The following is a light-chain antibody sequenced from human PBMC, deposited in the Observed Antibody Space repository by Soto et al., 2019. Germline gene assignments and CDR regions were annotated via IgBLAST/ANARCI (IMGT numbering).Light chain of an antibody. CDR1: SSDVGGYNY. Sequence: QSVLTQPASVSGSPGQSITISCTGTSSDVGGYNYVSWYQQHPGKAPKLMIYDVSNRPSGVSNRFSGSKSGNTASLSISWFQSEDEADYYCSSYTSSITLVFGGGTKVTVL. V-gene: IGLV2-14*03. CDR2: DVS. J-gene: IGLJ2*01. CDR3: SSYTSSITLV.